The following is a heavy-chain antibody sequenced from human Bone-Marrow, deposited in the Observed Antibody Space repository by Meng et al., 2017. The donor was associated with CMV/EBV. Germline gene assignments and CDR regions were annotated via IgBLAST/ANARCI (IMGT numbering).Heavy chain of an antibody. CDR2: IYYSGST. Sequence: LSCAVDGGSFSGAYWSWIRQPPGEGLEWIGYIYYSGSTNYNHSLKSRVTISVDTSKNQFSLKLSSVTVADTAVDYCVRVAYDFSSGYLFDDWGQGTLVNVSS. CDR3: VRVAYDFSSGYLFDD. V-gene: IGHV4-59*01. CDR1: GGSFSGAY. D-gene: IGHD3-3*01. J-gene: IGHJ4*02.